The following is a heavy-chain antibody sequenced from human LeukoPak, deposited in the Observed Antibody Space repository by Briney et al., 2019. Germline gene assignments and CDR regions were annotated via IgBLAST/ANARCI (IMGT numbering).Heavy chain of an antibody. CDR2: IKQDGSEK. CDR1: GFTFSSYW. Sequence: GGSLRPSCAASGFTFSSYWMSWVRQAPGKGLEWVANIKQDGSEKYYVDSVKGRFTISRDNAKNSLYLQMNSLRAEDTAVYYCARDGGYSGYGIYHIDYWGQGTLVTVSS. J-gene: IGHJ4*02. CDR3: ARDGGYSGYGIYHIDY. V-gene: IGHV3-7*01. D-gene: IGHD5-12*01.